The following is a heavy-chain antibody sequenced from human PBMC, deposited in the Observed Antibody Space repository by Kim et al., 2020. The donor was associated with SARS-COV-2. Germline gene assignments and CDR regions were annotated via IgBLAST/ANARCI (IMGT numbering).Heavy chain of an antibody. V-gene: IGHV3-23*01. Sequence: DSVKGRCTSSRENSKNTLYLQMSSLRAEDTAVYYCAKTYYYGSGSYHWGQGTLVTVSS. CDR3: AKTYYYGSGSYH. D-gene: IGHD3-10*01. J-gene: IGHJ4*02.